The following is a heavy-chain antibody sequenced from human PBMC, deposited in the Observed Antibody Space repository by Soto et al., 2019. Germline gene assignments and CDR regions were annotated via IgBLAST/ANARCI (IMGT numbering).Heavy chain of an antibody. J-gene: IGHJ4*02. V-gene: IGHV3-48*02. Sequence: EVQLVESGGGLVQPGGSLRLSCAASGFTFSSYSMNWVRQAPGKGLEWLSYISSSISTMHYADSVKGRFTISRDNAKNSLYLQTDSLTDEDTAVYYCAREVRDTAVADFDYWGQGTLVTVSS. D-gene: IGHD5-18*01. CDR2: ISSSISTM. CDR1: GFTFSSYS. CDR3: AREVRDTAVADFDY.